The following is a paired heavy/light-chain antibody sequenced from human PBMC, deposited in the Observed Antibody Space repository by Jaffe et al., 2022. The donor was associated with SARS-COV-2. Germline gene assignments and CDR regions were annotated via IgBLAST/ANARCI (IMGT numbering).Light chain of an antibody. J-gene: IGKJ2*01. Sequence: DVVMTQSPLSLPVTLGQPASISCRSSQSLVYSDGNTYLNWFQQRPGQSPRRLIYKVSNRDSGVPDRFSGSGSGTDFTLKISRVEAEDVGVYYCMQGIHWPPYTFGQGTKLEIK. CDR2: KVS. CDR3: MQGIHWPPYT. V-gene: IGKV2-30*01. CDR1: QSLVYSDGNTY.
Heavy chain of an antibody. D-gene: IGHD6-19*01. CDR1: GFTFRDAW. CDR3: TTLIAVPGSDY. Sequence: EVQLVESGGGLVKPGGSLRLSCAASGFTFRDAWMSWVRQAPGKGLEWVGRVKRKTDGGTTDYAAPVKGRFTISRDDSKNMLFLQMTSLKTEDTAVYYCTTLIAVPGSDYWGQGTLVTVSS. CDR2: VKRKTDGGTT. J-gene: IGHJ4*02. V-gene: IGHV3-15*01.